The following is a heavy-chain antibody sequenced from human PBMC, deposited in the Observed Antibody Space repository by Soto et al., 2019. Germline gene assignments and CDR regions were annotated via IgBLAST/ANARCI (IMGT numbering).Heavy chain of an antibody. CDR2: ISASNGNT. Sequence: QGQLVQSGAEVKRPGASVKVSCKASGYTFNKYSISWVRQAPGQGLEWMGWISASNGNTDFAQKFQGRVTMAIDTSTSTAYMEPRSLRSDDTAVFYCTRGHGDFAGDFDYWGQGTLVTVSS. D-gene: IGHD4-17*01. CDR3: TRGHGDFAGDFDY. J-gene: IGHJ4*02. V-gene: IGHV1-18*04. CDR1: GYTFNKYS.